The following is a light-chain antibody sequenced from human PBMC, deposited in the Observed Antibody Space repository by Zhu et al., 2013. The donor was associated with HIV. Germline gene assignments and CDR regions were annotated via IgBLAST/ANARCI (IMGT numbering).Light chain of an antibody. J-gene: IGLJ2*01. Sequence: QSVLTQPPSVSGAPGQRVTLSCTGTNSNLGAGHDVLWYQQFPGTAPKLLIYDNDGPMSDVPDRFSASKFGTSASLDIAGLQPEDEADYFCQSYDSTLSGSGVFGGGTKLTVL. CDR2: DND. CDR1: NSNLGAGHD. CDR3: QSYDSTLSGSGV. V-gene: IGLV1-40*01.